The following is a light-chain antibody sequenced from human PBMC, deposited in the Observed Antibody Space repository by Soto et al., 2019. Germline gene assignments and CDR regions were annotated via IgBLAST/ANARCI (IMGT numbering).Light chain of an antibody. CDR3: QQSYSTPPT. Sequence: IQMPASQSALSASVVDRSTITCQASQDISDVLNWYQQQPGKAPKVLIYDASKLQTGVPSRFSGSGSGTDFTLTISSLQPEDFATYYCQQSYSTPPTFGQGTKGDIK. V-gene: IGKV1-39*01. CDR2: DAS. J-gene: IGKJ1*01. CDR1: QDISDV.